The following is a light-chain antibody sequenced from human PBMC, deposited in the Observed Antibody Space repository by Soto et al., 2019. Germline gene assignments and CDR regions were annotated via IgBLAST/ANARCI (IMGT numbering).Light chain of an antibody. V-gene: IGLV7-46*01. J-gene: IGLJ2*01. CDR1: TGAVTSGRY. CDR2: DTS. Sequence: QAVVTQEPSLTVSPGGTVTLTCGSSTGAVTSGRYPYWLQQKPGQAPRTLIYDTSNKHSWTPARFSGSLLGGKAALTLSGAQPEDEADYYCLLSYNGASVVASVVFGGGTKVTVL. CDR3: LLSYNGASVVASVV.